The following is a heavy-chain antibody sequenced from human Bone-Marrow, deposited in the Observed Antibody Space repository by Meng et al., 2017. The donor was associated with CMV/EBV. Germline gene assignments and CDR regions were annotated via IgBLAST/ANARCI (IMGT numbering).Heavy chain of an antibody. CDR2: ISSSGSTI. V-gene: IGHV3-48*03. J-gene: IGHJ3*02. D-gene: IGHD2-2*01. CDR1: GFTFSSYE. Sequence: GESLKISCAASGFTFSSYEMNWVRQAPGKGLEWVSYISSSGSTIYYADSVKGRFTISRDNAKNSLYLQMNSLRAEDTAVYYCARSCSSTSCYAAFDIRGQGKRVTGSS. CDR3: ARSCSSTSCYAAFDI.